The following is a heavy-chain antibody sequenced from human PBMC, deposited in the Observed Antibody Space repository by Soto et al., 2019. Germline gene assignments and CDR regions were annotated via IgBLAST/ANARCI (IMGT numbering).Heavy chain of an antibody. CDR1: GGSISSYY. D-gene: IGHD3-22*01. CDR2: ISSSSSYT. Sequence: LSLTCTVSGGSISSYYWSWIRQAPGKGLEWVSYISSSSSYTNYADSVKGRFTISRDNAKNSLYLQMNSLRAEDTAVYYCARHNDPYYYDSSGSDAFDIWGQGTMVTVSS. J-gene: IGHJ3*02. V-gene: IGHV3-11*06. CDR3: ARHNDPYYYDSSGSDAFDI.